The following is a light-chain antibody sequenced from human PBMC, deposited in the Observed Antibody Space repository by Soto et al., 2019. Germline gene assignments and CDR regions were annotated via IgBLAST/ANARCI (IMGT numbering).Light chain of an antibody. Sequence: EIVLTQSPATLSLSPGERATLSCRASQSVSSYLAWYQQKPGQAPRLLIYDASNRATGIPARFSGSGSGTDFTLAISSLEPEDFAVYYCQRRSNWPPFTFGPGPKVDIK. CDR1: QSVSSY. CDR2: DAS. V-gene: IGKV3-11*01. J-gene: IGKJ3*01. CDR3: QRRSNWPPFT.